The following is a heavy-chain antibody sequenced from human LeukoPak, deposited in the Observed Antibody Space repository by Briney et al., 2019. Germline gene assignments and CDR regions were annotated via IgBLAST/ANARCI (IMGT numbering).Heavy chain of an antibody. J-gene: IGHJ4*02. CDR2: ISSSSSTI. V-gene: IGHV3-48*04. CDR3: ARDSPGGSYEGGY. CDR1: GFTFSSYS. Sequence: GGSLRLSCAASGFTFSSYSMNWVRQAPGKGLEWVSYISSSSSTIYYADSVKGRFTISRDNAKNSLYLQMNSLRAEDTAVYYCARDSPGGSYEGGYWGQGTLVTVSS. D-gene: IGHD1-26*01.